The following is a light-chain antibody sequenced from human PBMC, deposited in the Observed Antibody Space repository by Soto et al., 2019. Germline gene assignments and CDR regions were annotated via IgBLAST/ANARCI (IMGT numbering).Light chain of an antibody. V-gene: IGKV3-20*01. CDR2: GAS. Sequence: EIVLTQSPGTLSLSPGERATLSCRASQSVSNNYLAWYQQKPGQAPRLLIYGASSRATGIPYRFSGSGSGADFTLTISRLEPEDFAVYYCQQYGSSPGITFGQGTRLEI. CDR1: QSVSNNY. J-gene: IGKJ5*01. CDR3: QQYGSSPGIT.